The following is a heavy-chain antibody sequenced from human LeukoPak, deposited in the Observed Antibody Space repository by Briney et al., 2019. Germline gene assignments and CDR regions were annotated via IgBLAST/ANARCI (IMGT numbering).Heavy chain of an antibody. CDR2: IYYSGTT. V-gene: IGHV4-59*01. CDR1: GGSISSYY. D-gene: IGHD2-15*01. Sequence: ETLSLTCSVSGGSISSYYWSWIRQPPGKGLEWIGYIYYSGTTNYNPSLKSRVTISVDTSKNQFSLKLSSVTAADTAVYYCAREDYCSGGSCYSGYFQHWGQGTLVTVSS. CDR3: AREDYCSGGSCYSGYFQH. J-gene: IGHJ1*01.